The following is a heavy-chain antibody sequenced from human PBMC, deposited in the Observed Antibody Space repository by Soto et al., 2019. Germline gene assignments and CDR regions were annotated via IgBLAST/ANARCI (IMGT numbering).Heavy chain of an antibody. Sequence: QLQLQESGSGLVKPSQTLSLTCAVSGGSISSGGYSWSWIRQPPGKGLEWIGYIYHSGSTYYNPSLKSRVTISVDRSKNQFSLKLSSVTAADTAVYYCATSGPLVLDDYGDYENWYFDLWGRGTLVTVSS. CDR1: GGSISSGGYS. CDR3: ATSGPLVLDDYGDYENWYFDL. CDR2: IYHSGST. V-gene: IGHV4-30-2*01. J-gene: IGHJ2*01. D-gene: IGHD4-17*01.